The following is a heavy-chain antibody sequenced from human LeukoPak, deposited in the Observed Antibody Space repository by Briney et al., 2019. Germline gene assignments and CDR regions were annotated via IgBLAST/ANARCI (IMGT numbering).Heavy chain of an antibody. CDR1: GYSISSGYY. Sequence: PSETLSLTCTVSGYSISSGYYWGWIRQPPGKGLEWIGSIYHSGSTYYNPSLKSRVTISVDTSKNQFSLKLSSVTAADTAVYYCARDGLARPIDYWGQGTLVTVSS. CDR2: IYHSGST. V-gene: IGHV4-38-2*02. CDR3: ARDGLARPIDY. D-gene: IGHD6-6*01. J-gene: IGHJ4*02.